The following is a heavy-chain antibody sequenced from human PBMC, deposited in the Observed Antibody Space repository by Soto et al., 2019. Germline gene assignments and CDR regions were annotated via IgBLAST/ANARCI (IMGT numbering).Heavy chain of an antibody. CDR3: AREGVPPYSSSIGFGY. CDR2: IYYSGST. D-gene: IGHD6-6*01. Sequence: SETLSLTCTVSGGSVSSGSYYWSWIRQPPGKGLEWIGYIYYSGSTNYNPSLKSRVTISVDTSKNQFSLKLSSVTAADTAVYYCAREGVPPYSSSIGFGYWGQGTLVTVSS. J-gene: IGHJ4*02. V-gene: IGHV4-61*01. CDR1: GGSVSSGSYY.